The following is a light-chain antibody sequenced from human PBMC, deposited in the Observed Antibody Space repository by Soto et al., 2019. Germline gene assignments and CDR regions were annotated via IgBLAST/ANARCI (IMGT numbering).Light chain of an antibody. CDR1: QSVSSTY. V-gene: IGKV3-20*01. CDR2: GAS. CDR3: QQYGSSSLT. J-gene: IGKJ1*01. Sequence: EIVLTQSPGTLSLSPGERATLSCRASQSVSSTYFAWYQQRFGQATRLLIYGASSRATGIPDRFSGSGSGTDFTLTISRLEPEDFAVYYCQQYGSSSLTFGQGTKVEIK.